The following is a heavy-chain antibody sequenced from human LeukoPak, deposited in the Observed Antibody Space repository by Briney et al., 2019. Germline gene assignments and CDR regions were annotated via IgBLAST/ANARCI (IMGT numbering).Heavy chain of an antibody. Sequence: PGGSLRLSCAASGFTFDDYAMHWVRQAPGKGLEWVSGISWNSGSIGYADSVKGRFTISRDNAKNSLYLQMNSLRAEDTALYYCAKAVDSSGYYGSGYWGQGTLVTVSS. CDR3: AKAVDSSGYYGSGY. CDR2: ISWNSGSI. CDR1: GFTFDDYA. J-gene: IGHJ4*02. D-gene: IGHD3-22*01. V-gene: IGHV3-9*01.